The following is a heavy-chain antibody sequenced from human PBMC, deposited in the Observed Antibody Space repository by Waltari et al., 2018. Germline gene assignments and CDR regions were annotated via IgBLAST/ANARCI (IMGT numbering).Heavy chain of an antibody. Sequence: QVQLQESGPGLVKPSETLSLTCPVSGGPISSYYWSWIRQPPGKGLEWIGYIYYSGSTNYNPSLKSRVTISVDTSKNQFSLKLSSVTAADTAVYYCASISSGYYYKAFDIWGQGTMVTVSS. CDR3: ASISSGYYYKAFDI. V-gene: IGHV4-59*01. D-gene: IGHD3-22*01. CDR1: GGPISSYY. CDR2: IYYSGST. J-gene: IGHJ3*02.